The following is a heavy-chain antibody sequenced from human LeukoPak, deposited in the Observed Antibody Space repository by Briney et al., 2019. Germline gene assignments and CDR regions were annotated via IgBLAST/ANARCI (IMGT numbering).Heavy chain of an antibody. D-gene: IGHD1-1*01. CDR2: IYYSGST. V-gene: IGHV4-39*07. Sequence: KPSETLSLTCTVSGGSISGSSYYWGWIRQPPGKGLEWIGSIYYSGSTYYNPSLKSRVTISVDTSKNQFSLKLSSVTAADTAVYYCARGWTSEGEFDYWGQGTLVTVSS. CDR3: ARGWTSEGEFDY. J-gene: IGHJ4*02. CDR1: GGSISGSSYY.